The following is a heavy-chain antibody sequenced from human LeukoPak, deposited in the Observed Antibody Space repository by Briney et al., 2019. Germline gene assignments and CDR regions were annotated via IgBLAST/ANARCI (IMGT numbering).Heavy chain of an antibody. V-gene: IGHV1-2*02. Sequence: ASVKVSCKASGYTFTGYYMHWVRQAPGQGLEWMGWINPNSGGTNYAQKFQGRVTMTRDTSISTAYMELSRLRSDDTAVYYCARAGGYGDYVEGPFDYWGQGTLVTVS. D-gene: IGHD4-17*01. CDR1: GYTFTGYY. CDR2: INPNSGGT. CDR3: ARAGGYGDYVEGPFDY. J-gene: IGHJ4*02.